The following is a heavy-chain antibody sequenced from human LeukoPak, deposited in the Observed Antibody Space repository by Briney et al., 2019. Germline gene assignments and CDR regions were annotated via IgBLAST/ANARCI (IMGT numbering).Heavy chain of an antibody. CDR1: GYTFTSYG. V-gene: IGHV1-2*06. D-gene: IGHD2-15*01. CDR2: INPNSGGT. J-gene: IGHJ6*02. CDR3: ASPLSTSYCSGGSCYDFYYYYGMDV. Sequence: ASVKVSCKASGYTFTSYGISWVRQAPGQGLEWMGRINPNSGGTNYAQKFQGRVTMTRDTSISTAYMELSRLRSDDTAVYYCASPLSTSYCSGGSCYDFYYYYGMDVWGQGTTVTVSS.